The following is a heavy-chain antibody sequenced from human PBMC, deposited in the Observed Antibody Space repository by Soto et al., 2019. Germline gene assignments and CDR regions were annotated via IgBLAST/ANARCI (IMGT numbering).Heavy chain of an antibody. Sequence: EVQLVQSGAEVKKPGESLKISCKASGFSFDSHWIAWVRQMPGQGLEWMGTIYPGDSDTKYNPSFQGHVTISADESSTTAYLKWDSLRASDTAMYFCARHTGYGHAHDWGQGTLVTVSS. CDR3: ARHTGYGHAHD. CDR2: IYPGDSDT. CDR1: GFSFDSHW. J-gene: IGHJ4*02. D-gene: IGHD2-15*01. V-gene: IGHV5-51*01.